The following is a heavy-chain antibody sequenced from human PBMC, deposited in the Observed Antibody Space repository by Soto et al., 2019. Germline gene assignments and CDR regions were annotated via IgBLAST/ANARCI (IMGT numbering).Heavy chain of an antibody. CDR3: TKEHSNYPDNWFDP. J-gene: IGHJ5*02. Sequence: EVQLLVSGGGSVQPGGSLRLSCAASGFSFSNYAMSWVRQAPGTGLEWVSAIDSGGGSTYYAASVMGRFSISRDNSMNTLYLQMNSLRAEDTAIYYCTKEHSNYPDNWFDPWGQGTLVTVSS. V-gene: IGHV3-23*01. CDR2: IDSGGGST. D-gene: IGHD4-4*01. CDR1: GFSFSNYA.